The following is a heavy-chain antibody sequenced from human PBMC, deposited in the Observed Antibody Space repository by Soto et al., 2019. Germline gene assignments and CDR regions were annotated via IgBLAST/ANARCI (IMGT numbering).Heavy chain of an antibody. CDR1: GYTFTSYA. J-gene: IGHJ5*02. D-gene: IGHD6-6*01. CDR3: ARDPGGSSGYNWFDP. Sequence: ASVKVSCKASGYTFTSYAMHWVRQAPGQRLEWMGWINAGNGNTKYSQKFQGRVTITRDTSASTAYMELSSLRSEDTAVYYCARDPGGSSGYNWFDPWGQGTLVTVSS. V-gene: IGHV1-3*01. CDR2: INAGNGNT.